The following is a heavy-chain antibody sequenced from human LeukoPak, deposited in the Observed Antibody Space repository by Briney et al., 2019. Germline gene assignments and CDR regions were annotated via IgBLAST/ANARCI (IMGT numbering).Heavy chain of an antibody. Sequence: SETLSLTCTVSGGSISSGDYYWSWIRQHPGKGLERIGYIYYSGSTYYNPSLKSRVTISVDTSKNQFSLKLSSVTAADTAVYYCARYCGGDCYSMGPDYWGQGTLVTVSS. CDR2: IYYSGST. CDR1: GGSISSGDYY. V-gene: IGHV4-31*03. D-gene: IGHD2-21*02. CDR3: ARYCGGDCYSMGPDY. J-gene: IGHJ4*02.